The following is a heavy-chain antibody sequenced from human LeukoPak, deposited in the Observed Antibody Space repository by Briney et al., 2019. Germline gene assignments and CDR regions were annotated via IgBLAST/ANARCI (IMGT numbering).Heavy chain of an antibody. D-gene: IGHD3-3*01. CDR3: ARTKVIFTKVPDY. J-gene: IGHJ4*02. Sequence: GGALRLSCAASGFTFSSYSMNWVRQAPGKGLEWVSSISSSSSYIYYADSVKGRFTISRDNAKNSLYLQMNSLRAEDTAVYYCARTKVIFTKVPDYWGPGTLVTVSS. CDR1: GFTFSSYS. CDR2: ISSSSSYI. V-gene: IGHV3-21*01.